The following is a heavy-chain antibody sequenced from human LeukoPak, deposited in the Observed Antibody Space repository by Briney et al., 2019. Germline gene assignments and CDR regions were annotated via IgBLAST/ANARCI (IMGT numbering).Heavy chain of an antibody. CDR1: GYTFTSYA. V-gene: IGHV1-3*01. D-gene: IGHD3-9*01. CDR2: INAGNGNT. CDR3: ARDPLRYFGIVTLSYSMDV. J-gene: IGHJ6*04. Sequence: RASVTVSCKSSGYTFTSYAMHWVRQAPGQRLEWMGWINAGNGNTKYSQKFQGRVTITRDTSASTAYMELSSLRSEDTAVYYCARDPLRYFGIVTLSYSMDVWGKGTTVTVSS.